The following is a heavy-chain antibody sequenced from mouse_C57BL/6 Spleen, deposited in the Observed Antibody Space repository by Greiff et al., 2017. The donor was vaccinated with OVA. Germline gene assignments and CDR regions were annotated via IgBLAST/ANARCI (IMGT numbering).Heavy chain of an antibody. J-gene: IGHJ1*03. Sequence: VQLKESGTVLARPGASVKMSCKTSGYTFTSYWMHWLKQRPGQGLEWIGAIYPGNSDTSYNQKFKGTAKLTAVTSASTAYMELSSLTTEDSAVYYWARGYDGSSRYGDFDVWGTGTTVTVSS. CDR2: IYPGNSDT. V-gene: IGHV1-5*01. D-gene: IGHD1-1*01. CDR1: GYTFTSYW. CDR3: ARGYDGSSRYGDFDV.